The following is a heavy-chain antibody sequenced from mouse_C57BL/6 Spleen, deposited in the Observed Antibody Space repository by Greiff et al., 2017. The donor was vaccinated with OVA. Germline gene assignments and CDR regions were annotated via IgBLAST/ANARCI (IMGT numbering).Heavy chain of an antibody. J-gene: IGHJ2*01. CDR3: TRWDGNYLDY. CDR2: IDPETGGT. D-gene: IGHD2-1*01. CDR1: GYTFTDYE. V-gene: IGHV1-15*01. Sequence: QVQLQQSGAELVRPGASVTLSCKASGYTFTDYEMHWVKQTPVHGLEWIGAIDPETGGTAYNQKFKGKAILTADKSSSTAYMELRSLTSEDSAVYYCTRWDGNYLDYWGQGTTLTVSS.